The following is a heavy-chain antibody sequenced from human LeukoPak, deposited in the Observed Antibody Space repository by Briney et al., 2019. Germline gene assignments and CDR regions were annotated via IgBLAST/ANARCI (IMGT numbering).Heavy chain of an antibody. J-gene: IGHJ4*02. CDR3: ASEGGRYCSSTSCYEDY. Sequence: GESLKISCKGSGYSFTSYWISLVRQMPGKGLEWMGRIDSSDSYTNYSPSFQGHVTISADKSISTAYLPWSSLTASDTAMYYCASEGGRYCSSTSCYEDYWGQGTLVTVSS. V-gene: IGHV5-10-1*01. CDR1: GYSFTSYW. CDR2: IDSSDSYT. D-gene: IGHD2-2*01.